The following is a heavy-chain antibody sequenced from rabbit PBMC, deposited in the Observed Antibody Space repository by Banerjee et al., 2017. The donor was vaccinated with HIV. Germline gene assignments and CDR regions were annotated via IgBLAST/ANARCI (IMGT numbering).Heavy chain of an antibody. CDR1: GFSFSSSYW. CDR3: ARDYDDDGGVYFDL. J-gene: IGHJ4*01. CDR2: INSGSSGST. V-gene: IGHV1S45*01. D-gene: IGHD2-1*01. Sequence: EESGGDLVKPEGSLTLTCTASGFSFSSSYWIWWVRQAPGKGLEWIACINSGSSGSTYYASWAKGRFTISKTSSTTVTLQMTSLTAADTATYFCARDYDDDGGVYFDLWGPGTLVTVS.